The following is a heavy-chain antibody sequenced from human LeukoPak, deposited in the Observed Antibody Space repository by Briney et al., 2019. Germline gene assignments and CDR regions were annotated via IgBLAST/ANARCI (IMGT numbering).Heavy chain of an antibody. V-gene: IGHV4-39*01. D-gene: IGHD2-15*01. Sequence: TASETLLLTCTADSSSISSSSCYWGWIRQPPGKGLEWIGSIYYSGSTYYNPSLKSRVTISVDTSKNTFSLELSSVTYADRALYDCARRASYSSGGRCYDYWGQGTLVTVSS. J-gene: IGHJ4*02. CDR2: IYYSGST. CDR1: SSSISSSSCY. CDR3: ARRASYSSGGRCYDY.